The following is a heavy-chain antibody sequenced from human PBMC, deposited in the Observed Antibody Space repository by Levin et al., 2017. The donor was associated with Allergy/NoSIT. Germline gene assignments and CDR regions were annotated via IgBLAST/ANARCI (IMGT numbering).Heavy chain of an antibody. J-gene: IGHJ4*02. CDR1: GFTFDDYA. CDR3: AKDIAAAGRETTLFDY. V-gene: IGHV3-9*01. CDR2: ISWNSGSI. Sequence: PGGSLRLSCAASGFTFDDYAMHWVRQAPGKGLEWVSGISWNSGSIGYADSVKGRFTISRDNAKNSLYLQMNSLRAEDTALYYCAKDIAAAGRETTLFDYWGQGTLVTVSS. D-gene: IGHD6-13*01.